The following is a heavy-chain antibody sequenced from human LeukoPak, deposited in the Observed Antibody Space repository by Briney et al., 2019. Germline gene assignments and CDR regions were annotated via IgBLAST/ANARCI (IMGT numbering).Heavy chain of an antibody. CDR1: GYTFTSYG. Sequence: ASVKVSCKASGYTFTSYGISWVRQAPGQGLEWMGWISAYNGNTNYAQKLQGRVTMTTDTSTSTAYMELSRLRSDDTAVYYYARGSYSSGWYGAFFDYWGQGTLVTVSS. J-gene: IGHJ4*02. V-gene: IGHV1-18*01. D-gene: IGHD6-19*01. CDR3: ARGSYSSGWYGAFFDY. CDR2: ISAYNGNT.